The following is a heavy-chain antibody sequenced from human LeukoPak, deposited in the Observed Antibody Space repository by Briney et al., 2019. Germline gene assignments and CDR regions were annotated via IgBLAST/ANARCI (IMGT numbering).Heavy chain of an antibody. J-gene: IGHJ4*02. Sequence: GASLKTSCQGSGSIFTRYWIGRGRQLPGKGLEWMGIFYPGESDTRYSPAFQGQVTISDDKSISTAYLQWSSLKASDTAMYYCARLIVYSGSYYFDYWGQGTLVTVSS. D-gene: IGHD1-26*01. CDR3: ARLIVYSGSYYFDY. V-gene: IGHV5-51*01. CDR1: GSIFTRYW. CDR2: FYPGESDT.